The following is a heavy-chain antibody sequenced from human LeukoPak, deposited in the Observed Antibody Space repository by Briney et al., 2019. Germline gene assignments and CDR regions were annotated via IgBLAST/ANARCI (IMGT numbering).Heavy chain of an antibody. V-gene: IGHV1-2*02. J-gene: IGHJ4*02. Sequence: ASVKVSCKASGYTFTGYYMHWVRQAPGQGLEWMGWINPNSGGTNYAQKFQGRVTMTRDTSISTAYMELSRLRSDDTAVYYCASMETITMVRGVPFDYWGQGTLVTVPS. CDR3: ASMETITMVRGVPFDY. CDR1: GYTFTGYY. D-gene: IGHD3-10*01. CDR2: INPNSGGT.